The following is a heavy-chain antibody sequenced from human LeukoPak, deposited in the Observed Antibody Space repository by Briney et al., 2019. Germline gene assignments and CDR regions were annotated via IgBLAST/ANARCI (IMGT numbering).Heavy chain of an antibody. J-gene: IGHJ4*02. V-gene: IGHV3-23*03. D-gene: IGHD3-10*01. CDR2: IEGDGSGT. Sequence: GGSLRLSCGASGFTFRNYAMTWVRQAPGKGLEWVSSIEGDGSGTYYTDSARGRFTISRDNSKNTLHLQMNSLRVEDTAVYFCARDLAFGAFWRYLDYWGQGTLVTVSS. CDR3: ARDLAFGAFWRYLDY. CDR1: GFTFRNYA.